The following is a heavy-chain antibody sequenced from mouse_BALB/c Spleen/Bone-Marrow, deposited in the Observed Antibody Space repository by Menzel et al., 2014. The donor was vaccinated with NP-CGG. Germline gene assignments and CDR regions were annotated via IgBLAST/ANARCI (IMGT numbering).Heavy chain of an antibody. Sequence: DVTLVESGGDLVKPGGSLKLSCAASGFTFSSYGMSWVRQTPDKRLEWVATISSGGSYTYYPDSVKGRFTISRDKGKNTRYLQRSSLKSEDTAMYDGARQEYDEENFDYWGQGTTRTGSS. CDR1: GFTFSSYG. CDR3: ARQEYDEENFDY. D-gene: IGHD2-14*01. CDR2: ISSGGSYT. J-gene: IGHJ2*01. V-gene: IGHV5-6*02.